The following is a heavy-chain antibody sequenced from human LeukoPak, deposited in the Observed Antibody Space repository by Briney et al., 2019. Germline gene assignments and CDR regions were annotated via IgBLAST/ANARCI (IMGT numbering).Heavy chain of an antibody. Sequence: ASAKVSCKDSGYTFTGYYMHWVRQAPGQGLEWMGWIKPNSGGANYAQTLQGSVTTTPDTTLSTAYMELSRLRSDDTAVYYCARVEPRGIAVAGPVFVYWGQRTLVTVSS. J-gene: IGHJ4*02. CDR3: ARVEPRGIAVAGPVFVY. CDR2: IKPNSGGA. CDR1: GYTFTGYY. V-gene: IGHV1-2*02. D-gene: IGHD6-19*01.